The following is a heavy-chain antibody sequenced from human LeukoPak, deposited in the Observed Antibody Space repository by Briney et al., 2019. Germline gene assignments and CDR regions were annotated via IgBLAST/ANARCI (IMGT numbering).Heavy chain of an antibody. J-gene: IGHJ3*02. Sequence: SETLSLTCTVSGGSLSNYYWSWIRQAPGKGPEWIGYVYFSGSTNYNPSLKSRVTISLDTSKNLFSLKLSSVTAADTAIYYCARDRSRYGSDRSDAFDIWGQGTMVTVSS. CDR1: GGSLSNYY. CDR2: VYFSGST. D-gene: IGHD3-10*01. CDR3: ARDRSRYGSDRSDAFDI. V-gene: IGHV4-59*13.